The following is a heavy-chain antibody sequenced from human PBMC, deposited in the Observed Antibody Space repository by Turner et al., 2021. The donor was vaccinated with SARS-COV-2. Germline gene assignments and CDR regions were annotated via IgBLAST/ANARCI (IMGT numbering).Heavy chain of an antibody. V-gene: IGHV3-30*18. Sequence: QVQLVESGGGVVQPGRSLRLSCAASGFTFRIYGMHWVRQAPGKGLEWVAVISYDGSNKYYADSVKGRFTISRDNSKNTLYLQMNSLRAEDTAVYYCAKSYSGSYWDRNDYWGQGTLVTVSS. J-gene: IGHJ4*02. D-gene: IGHD1-26*01. CDR1: GFTFRIYG. CDR2: ISYDGSNK. CDR3: AKSYSGSYWDRNDY.